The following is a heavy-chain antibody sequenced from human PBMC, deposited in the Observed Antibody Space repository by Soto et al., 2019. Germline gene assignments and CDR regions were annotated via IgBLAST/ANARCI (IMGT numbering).Heavy chain of an antibody. D-gene: IGHD1-1*01. Sequence: DVQLVESGGGVMQPGESLRLSCAASGLTVSGKKYVACVRQPPGKVLEGVSVLYDVGDSFYADSVKGRFTTSSDSSKTTVYIQMNGLRPDDTAVYECAASHERAHAYDVWGQGTTVTVS. CDR1: GLTVSGKKY. V-gene: IGHV3-53*01. J-gene: IGHJ3*01. CDR3: AASHERAHAYDV. CDR2: LYDVGDS.